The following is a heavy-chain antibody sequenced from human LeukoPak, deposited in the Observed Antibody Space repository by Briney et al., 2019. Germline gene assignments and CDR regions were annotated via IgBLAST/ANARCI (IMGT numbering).Heavy chain of an antibody. V-gene: IGHV1-69*04. Sequence: GASVKVSCKASGYTFTSYDISWVRQAPGQGLEWMGRIIPILGIANYAQKFQGRVTITADKSTSTAYMELSSLRSEDTAVYYCASGPGGNDAFDIWGQGTMVTVSS. CDR2: IIPILGIA. J-gene: IGHJ3*02. CDR3: ASGPGGNDAFDI. D-gene: IGHD1-14*01. CDR1: GYTFTSYD.